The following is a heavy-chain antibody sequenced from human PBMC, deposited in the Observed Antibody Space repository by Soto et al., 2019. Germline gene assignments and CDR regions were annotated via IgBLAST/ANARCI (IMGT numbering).Heavy chain of an antibody. J-gene: IGHJ6*02. D-gene: IGHD5-12*01. CDR2: IIPIFGTA. CDR3: ARCGGGYDESYYYYGMDV. Sequence: QVQLVQSGAEVKKPGSSVKVSCKASGGTFSSYDISWVRQAPGQGLEWMGGIIPIFGTANYAQKFQGRVTITADEATSTAYMELSSLRSEDTAVYYCARCGGGYDESYYYYGMDVWGQGTTVTVSS. CDR1: GGTFSSYD. V-gene: IGHV1-69*12.